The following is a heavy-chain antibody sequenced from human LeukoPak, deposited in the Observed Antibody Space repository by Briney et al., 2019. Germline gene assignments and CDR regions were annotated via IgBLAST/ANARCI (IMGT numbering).Heavy chain of an antibody. CDR1: GYTFTGYY. D-gene: IGHD1-26*01. Sequence: ASVKVSCKASGYTFTGYYMHWVRQAPGQGLEWMGWINPNSGGTNYAQKFQGWVAMTRDTSISTAYMELSRLRSDDTAVYYCARDRAGNSGSYYVPFFDYWGQGTLVTVSS. J-gene: IGHJ4*02. CDR2: INPNSGGT. V-gene: IGHV1-2*04. CDR3: ARDRAGNSGSYYVPFFDY.